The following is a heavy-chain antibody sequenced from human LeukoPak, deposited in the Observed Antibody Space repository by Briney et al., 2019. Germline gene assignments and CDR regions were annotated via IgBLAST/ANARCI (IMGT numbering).Heavy chain of an antibody. CDR3: AKEIDTSGYSPFDY. CDR2: ISGSGGST. J-gene: IGHJ4*02. Sequence: GGSLRLSCAASGFTFSSCAMSWVRQAPGKGLEWVSSISGSGGSTYYADSVKGRFSISRDNSKNTLYLQVNSLRAEDTAVYYCAKEIDTSGYSPFDYWGQGTLVTVSS. CDR1: GFTFSSCA. V-gene: IGHV3-23*01. D-gene: IGHD3-22*01.